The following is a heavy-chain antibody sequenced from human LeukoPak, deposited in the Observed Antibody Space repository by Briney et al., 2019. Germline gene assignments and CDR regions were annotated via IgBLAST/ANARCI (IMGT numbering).Heavy chain of an antibody. Sequence: SETLSLTCTVSGGSISSVSGTYYWSWIRQPAGKGLEWIGRISTSGTTTNYNPSLKSRVTISVDTSTNQFSLNLNFVTAADTAVYYCARGRQWELQRWGQGTLVTVSS. CDR1: GGSISSVSGTYY. CDR3: ARGRQWELQR. J-gene: IGHJ4*02. V-gene: IGHV4-61*02. CDR2: ISTSGTT. D-gene: IGHD1-26*01.